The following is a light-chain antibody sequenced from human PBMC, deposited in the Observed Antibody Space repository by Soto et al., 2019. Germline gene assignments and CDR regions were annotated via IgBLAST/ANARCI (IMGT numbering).Light chain of an antibody. CDR2: GVS. CDR1: SSDVGGYNY. J-gene: IGLJ3*02. V-gene: IGLV2-8*01. CDR3: SSYAGNNKWV. Sequence: QSVLTQPPSASESPGQSVTISCTGTSSDVGGYNYVSWYQQHPGKAPKLMIYGVSKRPSGVPDRFSGSKSGNTASLTVSGLQAEDEADFYCSSYAGNNKWVFGGGTKLTVL.